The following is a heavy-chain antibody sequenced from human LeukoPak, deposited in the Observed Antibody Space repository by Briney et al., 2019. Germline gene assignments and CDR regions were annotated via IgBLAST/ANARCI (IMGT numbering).Heavy chain of an antibody. V-gene: IGHV3-11*04. CDR1: GSTFHDYA. CDR3: ARDCSSTSGYFGEGLHFDY. J-gene: IGHJ4*02. D-gene: IGHD2-2*01. Sequence: GGSLRLPCAASGSTFHDYAMHWVRQAPGKGLEWVSYISSSGSTIYYADSVKGRFTISRDNAKNSLYLQMNSLRAEDTAVYYCARDCSSTSGYFGEGLHFDYWGQGTLVTVSS. CDR2: ISSSGSTI.